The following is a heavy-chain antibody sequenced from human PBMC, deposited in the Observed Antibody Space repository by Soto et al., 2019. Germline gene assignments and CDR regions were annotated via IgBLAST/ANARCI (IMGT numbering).Heavy chain of an antibody. CDR1: GGSFSSYY. CDR2: IYYSGST. Sequence: QVQLQESGPGLVRPSETLSLTCTVSGGSFSSYYWTWIRQSPGKGLEWIGYIYYSGSTDYNPSLRGRLARSIDTSKNQFSLRLTSMTAADTAVYYCAGRDCSGTNCYYLDYYYMDVWGKGTTVTVSS. V-gene: IGHV4-59*08. J-gene: IGHJ6*03. D-gene: IGHD2-2*01. CDR3: AGRDCSGTNCYYLDYYYMDV.